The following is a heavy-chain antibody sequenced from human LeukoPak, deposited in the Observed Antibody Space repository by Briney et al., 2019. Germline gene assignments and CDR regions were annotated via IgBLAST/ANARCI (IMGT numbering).Heavy chain of an antibody. CDR3: VGDQVDDTGYLR. CDR2: INGDGRTT. CDR1: GFIFSTCT. V-gene: IGHV3-64D*06. J-gene: IGHJ4*02. Sequence: PGGSLRLSCSASGFIFSTCTMYWVRQAPGKGLEYVSVINGDGRTTYYIDSVKGRFTISRDNSKNTLYLQMSSLRADDTAVYYCVGDQVDDTGYLRWGQGTRVTVSA. D-gene: IGHD5-12*01.